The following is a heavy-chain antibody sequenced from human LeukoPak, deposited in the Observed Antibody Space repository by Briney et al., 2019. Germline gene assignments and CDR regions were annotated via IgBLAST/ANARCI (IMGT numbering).Heavy chain of an antibody. CDR2: INPRGGST. J-gene: IGHJ5*02. CDR1: GYSFTYYY. Sequence: GASVKVSCKASGYSFTYYYMHWVQQAPGQGLEWMGIINPRGGSTSYAQKFQGRVTMTRDTSTSTVYMELRSLRSEDTALYYCARDAVLADAYSPNWFDPWGQGTLVTVSS. CDR3: ARDAVLADAYSPNWFDP. D-gene: IGHD5-24*01. V-gene: IGHV1-46*01.